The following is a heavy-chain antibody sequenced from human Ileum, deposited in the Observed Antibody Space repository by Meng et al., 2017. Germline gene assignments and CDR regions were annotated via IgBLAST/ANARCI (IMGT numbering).Heavy chain of an antibody. V-gene: IGHV4-4*02. CDR1: GDSISTNW. CDR3: ARGAIGTRPFDY. J-gene: IGHJ4*02. D-gene: IGHD2-21*01. CDR2: IYHSGAF. Sequence: VALEEPGPGLVKPSGTLPLSCAVSGDSISTNWWNWVRQPPGKGLEWIGEIYHSGAFNYNPSLRSRVTISVDKSKNQLSLKLGSLTAADTAVYYCARGAIGTRPFDYWGQGTLVTVSS.